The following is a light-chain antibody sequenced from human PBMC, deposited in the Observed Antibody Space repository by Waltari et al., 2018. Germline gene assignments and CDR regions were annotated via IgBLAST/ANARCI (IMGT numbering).Light chain of an antibody. CDR3: AAWDDSLSVSYV. CDR1: NPNIGRNT. Sequence: QSVLTPPPSASGIPGQTVTISCYGTNPNIGRNTEYWYQQLTGSAPKLLIYRSNQRPSGVPDRFAGSKSGTSASLAISGLRSEDEADYYCAAWDDSLSVSYVFGSGTKVTV. CDR2: RSN. V-gene: IGLV1-47*01. J-gene: IGLJ1*01.